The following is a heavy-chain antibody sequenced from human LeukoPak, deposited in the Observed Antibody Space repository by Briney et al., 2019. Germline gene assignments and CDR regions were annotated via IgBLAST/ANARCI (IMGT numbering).Heavy chain of an antibody. Sequence: PGGSLRLSCAASGFTFSSYAMGWVRQAPGKGLEWVSGITGSGGSTYYADSVKGRFTISRDNSKDTLYLQLNSLRAEDTAVYYCAKTPGIAAAGYDLYYFDYWGQGTLVTVSS. V-gene: IGHV3-23*01. D-gene: IGHD6-13*01. J-gene: IGHJ4*02. CDR3: AKTPGIAAAGYDLYYFDY. CDR2: ITGSGGST. CDR1: GFTFSSYA.